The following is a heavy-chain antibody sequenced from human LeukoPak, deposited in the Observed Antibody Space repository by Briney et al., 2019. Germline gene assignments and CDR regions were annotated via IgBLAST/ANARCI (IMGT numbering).Heavy chain of an antibody. CDR1: GGTFSSYA. J-gene: IGHJ3*02. CDR3: ARAHYGSGSYSMRGAFDI. CDR2: IIPILGIA. D-gene: IGHD3-10*01. Sequence: ASVKVSCKASGGTFSSYAISWVRQAPGQGLEWMGRIIPILGIANYAQKFQGRVTITADKSTSTAYMELSSLRSEDTAVYYCARAHYGSGSYSMRGAFDIWGQGAMVTVSS. V-gene: IGHV1-69*04.